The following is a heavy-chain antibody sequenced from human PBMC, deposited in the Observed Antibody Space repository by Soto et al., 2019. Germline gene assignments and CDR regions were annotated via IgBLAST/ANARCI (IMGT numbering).Heavy chain of an antibody. J-gene: IGHJ4*02. CDR2: ISYDGSNK. D-gene: IGHD2-8*01. Sequence: PGGSLRLSCAASGFTFSSYGMHWVRQAPGKGLEWVAVISYDGSNKYYADSVKGRFTISRDNSKNTLYLQMNSLRAEDTAVYYCAKETFSYCTNGVCTVEYWGQGTLVTVSS. CDR1: GFTFSSYG. V-gene: IGHV3-30*18. CDR3: AKETFSYCTNGVCTVEY.